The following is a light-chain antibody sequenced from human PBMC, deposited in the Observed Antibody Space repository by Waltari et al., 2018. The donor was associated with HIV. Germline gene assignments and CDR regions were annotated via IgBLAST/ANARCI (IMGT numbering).Light chain of an antibody. Sequence: TQPPSVSAAPGQRVAISCSGGSSNLANNYVSWYQQVPGRAPRLLIYDNYKLPSGISDRFSASKAGMSASLVITGLQIVDEADYYCVTCDSSLSLYVFGTGTTVLVL. CDR3: VTCDSSLSLYV. CDR1: SSNLANNY. CDR2: DNY. V-gene: IGLV1-51*01. J-gene: IGLJ1*01.